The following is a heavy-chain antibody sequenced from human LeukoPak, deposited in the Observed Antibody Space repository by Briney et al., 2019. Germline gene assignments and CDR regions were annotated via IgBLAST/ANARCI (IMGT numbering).Heavy chain of an antibody. J-gene: IGHJ4*02. D-gene: IGHD5-18*01. CDR3: ARERLSRVAMVSFDY. CDR1: GGSLTGDT. Sequence: TVKVSCTASGGSLTGDTISWVRQAPGQGLEWMGRIIPIFGTANYAQKFQGSVTITTDESTSTAYMELSILRSEDTAVYYCARERLSRVAMVSFDYWGQGTLVTVS. V-gene: IGHV1-69*05. CDR2: IIPIFGTA.